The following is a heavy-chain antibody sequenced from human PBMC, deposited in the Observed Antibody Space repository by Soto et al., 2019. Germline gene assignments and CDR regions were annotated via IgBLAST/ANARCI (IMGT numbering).Heavy chain of an antibody. J-gene: IGHJ5*02. CDR3: ARGRHAGLTHYFDP. V-gene: IGHV4-59*13. D-gene: IGHD1-26*01. CDR2: TSYTGNT. CDR1: GGPITAVD. Sequence: WETLPLTCIVSGGPITAVDCSWVRQFRGKRLEWMACTSYTGNTNYNPSLKSRVTTSMDTSKNQLSLKLSSMTAADTAVYYCARGRHAGLTHYFDPWGQRTLVTVSS.